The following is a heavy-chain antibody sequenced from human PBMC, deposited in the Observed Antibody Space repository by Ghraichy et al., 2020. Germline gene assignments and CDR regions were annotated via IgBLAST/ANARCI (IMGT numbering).Heavy chain of an antibody. CDR2: IYYNGNT. J-gene: IGHJ6*03. V-gene: IGHV4-59*01. CDR3: ARGLNSGHYYYYYYMDV. CDR1: GGSISSYY. D-gene: IGHD1-26*01. Sequence: SETLSLTCTVSGGSISSYYWNWIRQPPGRGLEWIGYIYYNGNTNYNPSLKSRVTISKDTSNNQFSLRLISVTAADTAVYYCARGLNSGHYYYYYYMDVWGKGTTVTVSS.